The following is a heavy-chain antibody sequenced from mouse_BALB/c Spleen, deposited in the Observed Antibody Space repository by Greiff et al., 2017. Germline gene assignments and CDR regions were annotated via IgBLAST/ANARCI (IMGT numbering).Heavy chain of an antibody. CDR1: GFTFSSYA. D-gene: IGHD1-2*01. CDR2: ISSGGST. CDR3: ARGHYYGPWFAY. J-gene: IGHJ3*01. V-gene: IGHV5-6-5*01. Sequence: EVKLQESGGGLVKPGGSLKLSCAASGFTFSSYAMSWVRQTPEKRLEWVASISSGGSTYYPDSVKGRFTISRDNARNILYLQMSSLRSEDTAMYYCARGHYYGPWFAYWGQGTLVTVSA.